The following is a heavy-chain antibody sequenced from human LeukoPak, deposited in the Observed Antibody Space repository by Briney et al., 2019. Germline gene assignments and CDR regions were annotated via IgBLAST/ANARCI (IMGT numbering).Heavy chain of an antibody. Sequence: SETLSLTCTVSGGSISNYYWNWIRQPPGKGLEWIGYIYYTGSTNYNPSLESRVTMSVDTSKNQFSLKLSSVTAADTAVYYCARQEMATITSYFDYWGQGTLVAVSS. CDR2: IYYTGST. J-gene: IGHJ4*02. D-gene: IGHD5-24*01. CDR3: ARQEMATITSYFDY. V-gene: IGHV4-59*08. CDR1: GGSISNYY.